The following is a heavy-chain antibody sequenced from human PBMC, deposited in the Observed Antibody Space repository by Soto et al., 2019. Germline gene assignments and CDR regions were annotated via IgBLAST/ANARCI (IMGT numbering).Heavy chain of an antibody. J-gene: IGHJ6*02. CDR2: ISYDSDTI. CDR1: GFTFGTYS. Sequence: PVGSLRLSCAGSGFTFGTYSMNWVRQAAGKGLEWIAYISYDSDTIQYADSVKGRFTISRDNAKNSLYLQMNSLRDEDTAVYYCARLYYDYVWGQGTTVTVSS. V-gene: IGHV3-48*02. CDR3: ARLYYDYV. D-gene: IGHD3-3*01.